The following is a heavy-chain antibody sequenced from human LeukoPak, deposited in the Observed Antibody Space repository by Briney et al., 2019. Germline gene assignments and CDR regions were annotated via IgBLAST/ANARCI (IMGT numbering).Heavy chain of an antibody. CDR3: ARELGRDFGLDY. J-gene: IGHJ4*02. CDR1: GYTFTSYY. V-gene: IGHV1-46*01. D-gene: IGHD7-27*01. Sequence: ASVKVSCKASGYTFTSYYMHWVRQAPGQGLEWMGIINPSGGSTSYAQKFQGRVTMTRDTSKNQFSLKLSSVTAADTAVYYCARELGRDFGLDYWGQGTLVTVSS. CDR2: INPSGGST.